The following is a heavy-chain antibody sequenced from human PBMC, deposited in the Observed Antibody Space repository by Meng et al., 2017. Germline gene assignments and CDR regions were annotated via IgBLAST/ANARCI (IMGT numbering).Heavy chain of an antibody. CDR3: ARATYYYDSSGYYYYFDY. CDR1: GGSISSGSYY. Sequence: SETLSLTCTVSGGSISSGSYYWGWIRQPPGKGLEWIGGIYYSGSTYYNPSLKSRVTISVDTSKNQFSLKLSSVTAADTAVYYCARATYYYDSSGYYYYFDYWGQGTLVTVSS. V-gene: IGHV4-39*07. D-gene: IGHD3-22*01. J-gene: IGHJ4*02. CDR2: IYYSGST.